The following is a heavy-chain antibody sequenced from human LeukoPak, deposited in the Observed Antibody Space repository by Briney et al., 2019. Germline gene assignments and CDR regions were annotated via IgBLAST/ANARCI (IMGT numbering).Heavy chain of an antibody. V-gene: IGHV1-69*13. CDR3: ARDRGEYCGGACSDWYFDL. Sequence: SVKVSCTASVGTFSSYAISWVRQAPGQGLEWMGGIIPIFDTANYAQKFQGRVTITADDSTSTAYMELSSLRSEDTAVYYCARDRGEYCGGACSDWYFDLWGRGTLVTVSS. CDR1: VGTFSSYA. J-gene: IGHJ2*01. D-gene: IGHD2-21*02. CDR2: IIPIFDTA.